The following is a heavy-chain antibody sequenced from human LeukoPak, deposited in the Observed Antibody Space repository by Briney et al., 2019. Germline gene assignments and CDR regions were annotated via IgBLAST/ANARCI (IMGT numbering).Heavy chain of an antibody. CDR1: GFTFSDYY. J-gene: IGHJ6*02. D-gene: IGHD6-13*01. Sequence: GGSLRLSCAASGFTFSDYYMSWIRQAPGKGLEWVSYISSSGSTIYYADSVKGRFTISGDNAKNSLYLQMNSLRAEDTAVYYCARGGIGSSWYDPAYGMDVWGQGTTVTVSS. V-gene: IGHV3-11*01. CDR3: ARGGIGSSWYDPAYGMDV. CDR2: ISSSGSTI.